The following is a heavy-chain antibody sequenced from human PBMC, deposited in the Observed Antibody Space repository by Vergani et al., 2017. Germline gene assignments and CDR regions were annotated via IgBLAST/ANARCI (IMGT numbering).Heavy chain of an antibody. V-gene: IGHV3-23*01. Sequence: EVQLLESGGGLVQPGGSLRLSCAASGFTFSSYAMSWVRQAPGKGLEWVSAISGSGGSTYYADSVKGRFTISRDNSKNTLYLQMNSLRAEDTAVYYCARLSYDTTPYLQGGYDCWGQGTPVSVSS. D-gene: IGHD3-22*01. CDR3: ARLSYDTTPYLQGGYDC. CDR2: ISGSGGST. J-gene: IGHJ4*02. CDR1: GFTFSSYA.